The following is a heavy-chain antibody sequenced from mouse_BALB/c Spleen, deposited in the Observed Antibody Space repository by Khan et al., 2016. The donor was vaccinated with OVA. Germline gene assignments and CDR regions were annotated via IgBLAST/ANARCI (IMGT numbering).Heavy chain of an antibody. D-gene: IGHD2-13*01. Sequence: EVELVESGGGLVKPGGSLKVSCAASGFTFSNYAMSWVRQTPGKRLEWVASISSGGSTYCHDSVKCRLTICRDNARSTVFLQMSSLKSEDTAIYYCASDYWFVYWGQGTLVTVSA. CDR2: ISSGGST. CDR1: GFTFSNYA. CDR3: ASDYWFVY. V-gene: IGHV5-6-5*01. J-gene: IGHJ3*01.